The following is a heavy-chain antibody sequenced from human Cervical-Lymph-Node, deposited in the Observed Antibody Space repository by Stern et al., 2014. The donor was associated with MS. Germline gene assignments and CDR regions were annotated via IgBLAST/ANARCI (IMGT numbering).Heavy chain of an antibody. D-gene: IGHD2-2*01. CDR3: ASSGPAAADFDY. V-gene: IGHV3-30*01. CDR1: GFTFSSYA. Sequence: VQLEESGGGVVQPGRSLRLSCAASGFTFSSYAMHWVRQAPGKGLEWVAVISYDGSNKYYADSVKGRFTISRDNSKNTLYLQMNSLRAEDTAVYYCASSGPAAADFDYWGQGTLVTVSS. CDR2: ISYDGSNK. J-gene: IGHJ4*02.